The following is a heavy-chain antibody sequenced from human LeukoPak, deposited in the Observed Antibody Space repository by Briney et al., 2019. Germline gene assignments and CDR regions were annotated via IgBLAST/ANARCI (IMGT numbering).Heavy chain of an antibody. D-gene: IGHD6-13*01. J-gene: IGHJ4*02. Sequence: SQTLSLTCTVSGGSISSGSYYWSWIRQPAGKGLEWIGRIYTSGSTNYNPSLKSRVTISVDTSKNQFSLKLSSVTAADTAVYYCAGSSSWNYFDYWGQGTLVTVSS. CDR3: AGSSSWNYFDY. CDR1: GGSISSGSYY. V-gene: IGHV4-61*02. CDR2: IYTSGST.